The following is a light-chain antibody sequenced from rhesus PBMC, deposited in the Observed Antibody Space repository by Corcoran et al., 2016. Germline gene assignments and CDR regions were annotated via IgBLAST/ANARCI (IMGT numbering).Light chain of an antibody. CDR2: FAS. CDR3: MQGTQLPYS. Sequence: DIVMTQTPLSLPVTPGEPASISCRSSQSLLHSNGYTYLYWYLQKPGQSPQLLMYFASYRASGVPDRLSGSGFGTDFTLEISRVEAEDIGVYYCMQGTQLPYSFGQGTKVEIK. V-gene: IGKV2-91*01. J-gene: IGKJ2*01. CDR1: QSLLHSNGYTY.